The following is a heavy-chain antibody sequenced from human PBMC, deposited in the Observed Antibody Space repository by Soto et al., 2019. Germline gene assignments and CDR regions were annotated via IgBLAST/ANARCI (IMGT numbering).Heavy chain of an antibody. CDR1: GGSISSSSYY. J-gene: IGHJ4*02. Sequence: SETLSLTCTVSGGSISSSSYYWGWIRQPPGKGLEWIGGIYYSGSTYYNPSLKSRVTISVDTSKNQFSLKLSSVTAADTAVYYCARRDNYYGSGSYYDYWGQGTLVTVSS. V-gene: IGHV4-39*01. CDR2: IYYSGST. D-gene: IGHD3-10*01. CDR3: ARRDNYYGSGSYYDY.